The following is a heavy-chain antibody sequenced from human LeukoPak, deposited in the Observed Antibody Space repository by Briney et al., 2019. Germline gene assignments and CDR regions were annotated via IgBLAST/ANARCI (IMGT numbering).Heavy chain of an antibody. CDR1: GFTFSNYA. D-gene: IGHD1-26*01. CDR2: ISASGGST. CDR3: AKNSVGGSYYPIDY. J-gene: IGHJ4*02. Sequence: GGSLRLSCAASGFTFSNYAMTWVRQAPGKGLEWVSAISASGGSTYYADSVKGRFTISRDNSKNTLYLQMNSLRDEDTAIYSCAKNSVGGSYYPIDYWGQGTLVTVFS. V-gene: IGHV3-23*01.